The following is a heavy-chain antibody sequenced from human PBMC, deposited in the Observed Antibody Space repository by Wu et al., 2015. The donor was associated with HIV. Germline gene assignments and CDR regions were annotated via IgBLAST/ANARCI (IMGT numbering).Heavy chain of an antibody. D-gene: IGHD2-2*01. CDR2: ISSHNGKT. V-gene: IGHV1-18*01. J-gene: IGHJ4*02. CDR1: GYTFTSYG. CDR3: ARDQTPAKLVPFDY. Sequence: QAQLVQSGAEVRKPGASVRVSCKTSGYTFTSYGIHWVRQAPGQGLEWMGWISSHNGKTTYAQRFQGRVTMTTDTSTTTAYMEVRSLRPDDTAVYYCARDQTPAKLVPFDYWGQGTLVTVSS.